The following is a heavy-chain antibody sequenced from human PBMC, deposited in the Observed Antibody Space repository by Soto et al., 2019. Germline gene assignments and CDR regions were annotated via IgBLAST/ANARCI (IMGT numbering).Heavy chain of an antibody. Sequence: GGSLRLSCAASGVTFSSYAMSWVRQAPGKGLEWVSAISGSGGSTYYADSVKGRFTISRDNSKNTLYLQMNSLRAEDTAVYYCAKDLMSTEDQEDIVVVVAALGRPFDYWGQGTLVTVSS. V-gene: IGHV3-23*01. D-gene: IGHD2-15*01. CDR2: ISGSGGST. CDR1: GVTFSSYA. CDR3: AKDLMSTEDQEDIVVVVAALGRPFDY. J-gene: IGHJ4*02.